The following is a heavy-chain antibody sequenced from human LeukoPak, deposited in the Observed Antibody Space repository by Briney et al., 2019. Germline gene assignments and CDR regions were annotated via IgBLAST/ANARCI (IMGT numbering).Heavy chain of an antibody. D-gene: IGHD4-11*01. J-gene: IGHJ4*02. Sequence: PSETLSLTCTVSGGSISSSSYYWGWIRQPPGKGLEWIGEINHSGSTNYNPSLKSRVTISVDTSKNQFSLKLSSVTAADTAVYYCARGADYNFDYWGQGTLVTVSS. CDR1: GGSISSSSYY. CDR3: ARGADYNFDY. CDR2: INHSGST. V-gene: IGHV4-39*07.